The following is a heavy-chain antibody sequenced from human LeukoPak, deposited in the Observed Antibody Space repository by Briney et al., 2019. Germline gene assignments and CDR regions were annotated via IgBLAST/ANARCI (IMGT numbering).Heavy chain of an antibody. CDR3: ARLVAAAKTDYFDS. J-gene: IGHJ4*02. Sequence: SETLSLTCTVSGFSITTITYYWAWIRQPPGKGLEWVGSIAYDGTTPYSPSLRGRVTISRDTSGNNVSLRLRSVTVADTAVYFCARLVAAAKTDYFDSWGQGTLVTVSS. CDR1: GFSITTITYY. CDR2: IAYDGTT. V-gene: IGHV4-39*02. D-gene: IGHD6-13*01.